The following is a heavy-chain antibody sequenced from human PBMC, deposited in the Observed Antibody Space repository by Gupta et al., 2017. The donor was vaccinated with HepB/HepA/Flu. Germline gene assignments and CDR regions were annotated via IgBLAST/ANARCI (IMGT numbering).Heavy chain of an antibody. J-gene: IGHJ6*02. CDR1: GGTFSSYA. V-gene: IGHV1-69*04. CDR2: IIPILGIA. D-gene: IGHD4-17*01. Sequence: QVQLVQSGAEVMKPGSSVKVSCKASGGTFSSYALSWVRQAPGQGLEWMGRIIPILGIANYAQKFQGRVTITADKSTSTAYMELSSLRSEDTAVYYCARVTVDPLFYGMDVWGQGTTVTVSS. CDR3: ARVTVDPLFYGMDV.